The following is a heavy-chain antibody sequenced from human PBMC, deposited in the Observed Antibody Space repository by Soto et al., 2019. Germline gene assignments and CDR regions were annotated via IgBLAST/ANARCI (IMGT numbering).Heavy chain of an antibody. CDR1: GLTFSSYG. V-gene: IGHV3-33*01. CDR2: IWYDGSNK. J-gene: IGHJ6*02. D-gene: IGHD3-3*01. Sequence: QVQLVESGGGVVQPGRSLRLSCAASGLTFSSYGMHWVRQAPGKGLEWVAVIWYDGSNKYYGDSVKGRFTISRDNSKNTLYLQMNSLRADDSAVFYCATDPVHSYFWSGDDYYYGIDVWGQGTTVTVSS. CDR3: ATDPVHSYFWSGDDYYYGIDV.